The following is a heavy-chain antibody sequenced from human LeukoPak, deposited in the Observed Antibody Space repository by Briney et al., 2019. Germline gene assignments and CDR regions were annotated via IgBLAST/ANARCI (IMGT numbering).Heavy chain of an antibody. CDR2: ISGSGGST. Sequence: GGSLRLSCAASGFTFSSYAMSWVRQAPGKGLEWVSAISGSGGSTYYADSAKGRFTISKDNSKNTLYLQMNSLRLEDTAVYYCARGLHDRSWYGAHWGQGTLLSVSS. D-gene: IGHD6-13*01. CDR1: GFTFSSYA. J-gene: IGHJ4*02. CDR3: ARGLHDRSWYGAH. V-gene: IGHV3-23*01.